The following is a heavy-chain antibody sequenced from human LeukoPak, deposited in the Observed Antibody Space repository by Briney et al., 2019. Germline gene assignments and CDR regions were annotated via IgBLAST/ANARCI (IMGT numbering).Heavy chain of an antibody. CDR3: ARVPAAAGPRYYFDY. CDR1: GYRFYSYD. J-gene: IGHJ4*02. V-gene: IGHV1-18*01. CDR2: ISTYNGNT. Sequence: EASVKVSCKASGYRFYSYDINWVRQAPGQGLEWMGWISTYNGNTNYAQKLQGRVTMTTDTSTSTAYMELRSLRSDDTAVYYCARVPAAAGPRYYFDYWGQGTLVTVSS. D-gene: IGHD6-13*01.